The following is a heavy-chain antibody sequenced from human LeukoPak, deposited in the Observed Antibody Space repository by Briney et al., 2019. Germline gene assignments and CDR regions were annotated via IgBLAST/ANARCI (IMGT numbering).Heavy chain of an antibody. V-gene: IGHV1-69*13. CDR1: GGTFSSYA. CDR2: IIPIFGTA. J-gene: IGHJ6*02. D-gene: IGHD3-10*01. Sequence: SVKVSCKASGGTFSSYAISWVRQAPGQGLEWMGGIIPIFGTANYAQKFQGRVTITADESTSTAYMELSSLRSEDTAVYYCARDRARLYYYGSGSYRYYGMDVWGQGTTVAVSS. CDR3: ARDRARLYYYGSGSYRYYGMDV.